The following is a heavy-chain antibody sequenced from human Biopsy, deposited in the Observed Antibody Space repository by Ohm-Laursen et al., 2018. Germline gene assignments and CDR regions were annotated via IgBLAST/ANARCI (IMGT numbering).Heavy chain of an antibody. J-gene: IGHJ4*02. V-gene: IGHV3-48*01. CDR3: ATDDYSGDSAY. Sequence: GSLRLSCTASGFTFSGFNMDWFRQAPGEGLEWVSYISSSSESIYYADSVRGRFTVSRDNAQNSMYLQMNSLRADDTAVYYCATDDYSGDSAYWGQGTLVTVSS. CDR1: GFTFSGFN. D-gene: IGHD4-23*01. CDR2: ISSSSESI.